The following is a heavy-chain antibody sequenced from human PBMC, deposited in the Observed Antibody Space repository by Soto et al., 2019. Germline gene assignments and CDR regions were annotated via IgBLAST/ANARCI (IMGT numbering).Heavy chain of an antibody. CDR2: IYYSGST. J-gene: IGHJ4*02. Sequence: QLQLQESGPGLVKPSETLSLTCTVSGGSISSSSYYWGWIRQPPGKGLEWIGSIYYSGSTYYNPSLKSRVTISVDTSKNQFSLKLSSVTAAGTAVYYCARHGDDYGGNWLGYWGQGTLVTVSS. CDR3: ARHGDDYGGNWLGY. V-gene: IGHV4-39*01. D-gene: IGHD4-17*01. CDR1: GGSISSSSYY.